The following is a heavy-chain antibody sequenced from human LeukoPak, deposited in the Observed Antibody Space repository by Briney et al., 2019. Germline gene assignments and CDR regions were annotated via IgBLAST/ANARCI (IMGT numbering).Heavy chain of an antibody. Sequence: SETLSLTCTVSGGSISSYYWSWIRQPPGKGLEWIGYIYYSGSTNYNPSLKSRVTISVDTSKNQFSLKLSSVTAADTAVYYCARAIIVPAAIPDYYYMDVWGKGTTVTVSS. J-gene: IGHJ6*03. CDR3: ARAIIVPAAIPDYYYMDV. V-gene: IGHV4-59*01. D-gene: IGHD2-2*02. CDR2: IYYSGST. CDR1: GGSISSYY.